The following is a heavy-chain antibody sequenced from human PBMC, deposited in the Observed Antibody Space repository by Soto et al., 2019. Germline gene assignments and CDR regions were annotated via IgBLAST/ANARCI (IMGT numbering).Heavy chain of an antibody. CDR3: AKDGATRYWGRSSGPPAGAY. CDR1: GFTFSNYG. J-gene: IGHJ4*02. CDR2: ILYDGSHK. D-gene: IGHD6-25*01. V-gene: IGHV3-30*18. Sequence: QVQLVESGGGVVQPGRSLRLSCAGSGFTFSNYGLHWVRQAPGKGLEWVAVILYDGSHKYYADSVKGRFTISRDNSNNKLYLQMDSLRAGDTAVYYGAKDGATRYWGRSSGPPAGAYWGQGTLVTVSS.